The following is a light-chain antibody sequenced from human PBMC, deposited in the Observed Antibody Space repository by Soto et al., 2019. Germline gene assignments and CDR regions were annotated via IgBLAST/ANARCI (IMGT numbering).Light chain of an antibody. V-gene: IGLV2-8*01. CDR2: EVT. CDR1: SGDIGGYDY. CDR3: CSYAGSYSHV. J-gene: IGLJ1*01. Sequence: QSALTQPPSASGSPGQSVTISCTGTSGDIGGYDYVSWYQQHPGKAPKLMIYEVTKRPLGVPDRFSGSRSDTSASLAITGLQAEDEADYYCCSYAGSYSHVFGTGTKLTVL.